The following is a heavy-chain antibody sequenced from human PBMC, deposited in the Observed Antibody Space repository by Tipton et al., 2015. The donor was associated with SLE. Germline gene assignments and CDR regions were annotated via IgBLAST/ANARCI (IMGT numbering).Heavy chain of an antibody. CDR2: INPSGSN. V-gene: IGHV4-61*09. CDR1: GGSISSGIYH. CDR3: ARDWGGEALDF. D-gene: IGHD2-21*01. Sequence: TLSLTCTVSGGSISSGIYHWTWIRQPAGKGLEWIGHINPSGSNNYNPSLRSRVAMSVDTSKNHFSLRLSSVTAADTAVYYCARDWGGEALDFWGQGTLVTVSS. J-gene: IGHJ4*02.